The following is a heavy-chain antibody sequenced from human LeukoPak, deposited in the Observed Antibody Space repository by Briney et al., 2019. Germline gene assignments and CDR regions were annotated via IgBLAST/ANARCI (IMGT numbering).Heavy chain of an antibody. CDR3: AKERGSATIAPDY. J-gene: IGHJ4*02. CDR1: GFTFSSYS. Sequence: GGSLRLSCAASGFTFSSYSMNWVRQAPGKGLEWVSYISSSSSTKYYADSVKGRFTISRDNAKNSLSLQMNNLRAEDSAVYYCAKERGSATIAPDYWGQGTLVTVSS. D-gene: IGHD5-24*01. CDR2: ISSSSSTK. V-gene: IGHV3-48*04.